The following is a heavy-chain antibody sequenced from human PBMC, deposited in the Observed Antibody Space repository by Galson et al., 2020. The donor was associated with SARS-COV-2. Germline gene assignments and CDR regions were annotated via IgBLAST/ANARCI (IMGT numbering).Heavy chain of an antibody. CDR2: INSGDGT. CDR3: ARERNRRAVATTFQN. CDR1: GFSDSTNY. D-gene: IGHD6-19*01. J-gene: IGHJ1*01. V-gene: IGHV3-66*01. Sequence: TGGSLRLSCAAYGFSDSTNYMSWVRQAPGKGLEWVSIINSGDGTYYADSVKGRFTISRDNTKNMLYLQMTSLRVEDTAVYFCARERNRRAVATTFQNWGQGTLVSVSS.